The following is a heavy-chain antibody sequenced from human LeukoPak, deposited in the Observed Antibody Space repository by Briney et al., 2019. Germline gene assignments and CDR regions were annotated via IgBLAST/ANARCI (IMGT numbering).Heavy chain of an antibody. D-gene: IGHD2-21*02. CDR1: GYTFTGYY. CDR2: VNPNSGGT. Sequence: GASVKVSCKASGYTFTGYYMHWVRQAPGQGLEWMGRVNPNSGGTNYAQKFQGGVTMARDTSISTAYMELSRLRSDDTAVYYCARDPYCGGDCYLASWGQGTLVTVSS. J-gene: IGHJ5*02. CDR3: ARDPYCGGDCYLAS. V-gene: IGHV1-2*06.